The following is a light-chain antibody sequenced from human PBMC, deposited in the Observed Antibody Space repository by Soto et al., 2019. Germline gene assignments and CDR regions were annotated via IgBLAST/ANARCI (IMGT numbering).Light chain of an antibody. CDR2: GTS. CDR1: QSVSSSN. CDR3: QQYGTSPPYT. Sequence: EIVLTQSPVTLSLSPGERATLSCRASQSVSSSNLAWYQQKTGQAPRLLIYGTSSRATGIPDRFSCSGSGTDFTLTISRLEPEDFAVYYCQQYGTSPPYTFGQGTKLEIK. V-gene: IGKV3-20*01. J-gene: IGKJ2*01.